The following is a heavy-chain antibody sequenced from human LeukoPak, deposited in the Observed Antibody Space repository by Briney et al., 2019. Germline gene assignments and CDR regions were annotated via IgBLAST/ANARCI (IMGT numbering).Heavy chain of an antibody. D-gene: IGHD4-17*01. Sequence: GGTLRLSCVASGFDFRRHWMSWVRQAPGKGLEWVAYINQNGREKNFMDSVKGRFTISRDNAKNSLLLQMNSLRAEDTAVYYCARVGDGDVYFDYWGQGSLVTVSS. CDR2: INQNGREK. J-gene: IGHJ4*02. V-gene: IGHV3-7*01. CDR3: ARVGDGDVYFDY. CDR1: GFDFRRHW.